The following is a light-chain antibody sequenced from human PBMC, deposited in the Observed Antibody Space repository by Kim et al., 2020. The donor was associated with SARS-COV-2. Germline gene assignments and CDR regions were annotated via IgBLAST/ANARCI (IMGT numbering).Light chain of an antibody. J-gene: IGLJ1*01. CDR1: SSDVGGYNF. V-gene: IGLV2-8*01. CDR3: SSYATIDLYV. CDR2: EVT. Sequence: QSALTQPPSASGSPGQSVTISCTGTSSDVGGYNFVSWYQQHPGKAPKLMIYEVTKRPSGVPDRFSGSKSGNTASLTVSGLQTEDEAEYFCSSYATIDLYVFGTGTKVTVL.